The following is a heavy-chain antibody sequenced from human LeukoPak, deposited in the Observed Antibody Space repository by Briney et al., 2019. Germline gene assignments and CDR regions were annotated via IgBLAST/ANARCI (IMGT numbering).Heavy chain of an antibody. Sequence: SETLSLTCTVSGASMTNYYWSWIRKPPGKGLEWIGYIYYSGITNYNPSLTSRVSISVDVSKNQFSHKLTSVTATDTAVYYCARGRGYFDPFDPWGQGTLVTVSS. D-gene: IGHD3-9*01. V-gene: IGHV4-59*01. CDR1: GASMTNYY. CDR3: ARGRGYFDPFDP. CDR2: IYYSGIT. J-gene: IGHJ5*02.